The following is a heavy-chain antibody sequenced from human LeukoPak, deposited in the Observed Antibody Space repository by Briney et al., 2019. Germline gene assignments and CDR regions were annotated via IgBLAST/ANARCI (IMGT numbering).Heavy chain of an antibody. Sequence: GGSLGLSCAASGFTFSSYSMNWVRQAPGKGLEWVSSISSSSSYIYYADSVKGRFTISRDNAKNSLYLQMNSLRAEDTAVYYCARGLIHYYDSSGYYPRAFDIWGQGTMVTVSS. CDR3: ARGLIHYYDSSGYYPRAFDI. CDR2: ISSSSSYI. D-gene: IGHD3-22*01. V-gene: IGHV3-21*01. J-gene: IGHJ3*02. CDR1: GFTFSSYS.